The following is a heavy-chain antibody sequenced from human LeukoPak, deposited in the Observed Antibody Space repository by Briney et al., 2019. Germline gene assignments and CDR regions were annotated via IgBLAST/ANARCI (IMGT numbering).Heavy chain of an antibody. CDR3: ATPGSS. CDR1: GFSFRSYA. V-gene: IGHV3-64*02. J-gene: IGHJ4*02. CDR2: ISRGGNTT. D-gene: IGHD6-13*01. Sequence: GGSLRLSCTASGFSFRSYAMHWVRQAPGKGLEYVSAISRGGNTTYYADSAKGRFIVSRDNSKKTLFLQMSDLRPEDTAVYYCATPGSSWGQGSPVIVSS.